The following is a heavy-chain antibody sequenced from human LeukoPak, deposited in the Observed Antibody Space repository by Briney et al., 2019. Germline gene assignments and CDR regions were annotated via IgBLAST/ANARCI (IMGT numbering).Heavy chain of an antibody. D-gene: IGHD3-10*01. CDR1: GGSISSGGYY. Sequence: SQTLSLTCTVSGGSISSGGYYWSWIRQHPGKGLEWIGYIYYSGSTYYNPSLKSRLTISVDTSKNQFSLKLSSVTAADTAVYYGAREAAQRGVSGGWGQGTLVTVSS. CDR2: IYYSGST. V-gene: IGHV4-31*03. CDR3: AREAAQRGVSGG. J-gene: IGHJ4*02.